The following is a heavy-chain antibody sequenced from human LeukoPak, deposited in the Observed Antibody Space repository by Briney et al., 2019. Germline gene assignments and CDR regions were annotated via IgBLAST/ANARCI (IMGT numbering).Heavy chain of an antibody. CDR1: GGSISSSSYN. J-gene: IGHJ5*02. CDR3: ARPPGIAAAWFDP. D-gene: IGHD6-13*01. V-gene: IGHV4-39*01. CDR2: IDYSGNT. Sequence: SETLSLTCSVSGGSISSSSYNWCWIRQPPGKGLEWIGNIDYSGNTYYNPSLQSRVTISVDKSKNQFSLKLNSVTAADTAMYYCARPPGIAAAWFDPWGQGTLVTVSS.